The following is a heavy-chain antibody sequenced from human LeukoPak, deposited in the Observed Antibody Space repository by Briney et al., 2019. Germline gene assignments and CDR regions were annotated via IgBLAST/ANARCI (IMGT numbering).Heavy chain of an antibody. J-gene: IGHJ6*03. CDR2: IYPGDSDT. Sequence: GESLKISCQGSGYSFTNYWIGWVRQMPGKGLEWMGIIYPGDSDTRYSPSFQGQVTISADKSISTAYLQWSSLKASGTAMYYCARVGSSGYDYGFYYYYMDVWGKGTTVTISS. D-gene: IGHD5-12*01. V-gene: IGHV5-51*01. CDR1: GYSFTNYW. CDR3: ARVGSSGYDYGFYYYYMDV.